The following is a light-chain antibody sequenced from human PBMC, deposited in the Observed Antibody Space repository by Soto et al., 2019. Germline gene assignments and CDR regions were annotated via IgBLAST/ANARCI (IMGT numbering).Light chain of an antibody. CDR1: SSDVGRYNY. Sequence: QSALTQPASVSGSPGQSITISCTGTSSDVGRYNYVSWYQQHPGKAPKLMIYDVNNRPSGVPNRFSGSKSGNTASLTISGLKAEDEADYYCSSYTSSSTRVVFGGGTQLTVL. V-gene: IGLV2-14*01. CDR3: SSYTSSSTRVV. J-gene: IGLJ2*01. CDR2: DVN.